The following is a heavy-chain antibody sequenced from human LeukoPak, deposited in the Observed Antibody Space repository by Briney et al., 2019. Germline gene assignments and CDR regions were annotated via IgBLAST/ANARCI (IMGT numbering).Heavy chain of an antibody. Sequence: SETLSLTCTVSGGSISSYYWSWIRQPPGKGLEWIGYIYYSGSTNYNPSLKSRVTISVDTSKNQFSLKLSSVTAADTAVYYCARDNFLDYGGAKDYWGQGTLVTVSS. V-gene: IGHV4-59*01. J-gene: IGHJ4*02. D-gene: IGHD4-23*01. CDR1: GGSISSYY. CDR2: IYYSGST. CDR3: ARDNFLDYGGAKDY.